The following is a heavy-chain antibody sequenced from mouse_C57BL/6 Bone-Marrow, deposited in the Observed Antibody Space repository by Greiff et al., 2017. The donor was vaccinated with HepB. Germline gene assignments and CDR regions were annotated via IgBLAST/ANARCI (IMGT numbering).Heavy chain of an antibody. V-gene: IGHV1-80*01. Sequence: VQLQQSGAELVKPGASVKISCKASGYAFSSYWMNWVKQRPGKGLEWIGQIYPGDGDTNYNGKFKGKATLSADKSSSTAYMQLSSLTSEDSAVYFCAIKGIYYGAMDYWGQGTSVTVSS. D-gene: IGHD2-1*01. J-gene: IGHJ4*01. CDR3: AIKGIYYGAMDY. CDR1: GYAFSSYW. CDR2: IYPGDGDT.